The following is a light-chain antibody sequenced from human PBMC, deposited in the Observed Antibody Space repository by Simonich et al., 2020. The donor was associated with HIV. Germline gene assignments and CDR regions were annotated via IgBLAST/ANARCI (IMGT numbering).Light chain of an antibody. J-gene: IGLJ3*02. CDR3: QSYDSSSWV. Sequence: NFLLTQPHSVSASPGKTVTISCTRSSGSIARNYVQWYQQRPGSAPTTVIYEDNQRPSGVPDRFAGSIDSSSNSAALTISGLKTEDEADYYCQSYDSSSWVFGGGTKLTVL. CDR1: SGSIARNY. CDR2: EDN. V-gene: IGLV6-57*03.